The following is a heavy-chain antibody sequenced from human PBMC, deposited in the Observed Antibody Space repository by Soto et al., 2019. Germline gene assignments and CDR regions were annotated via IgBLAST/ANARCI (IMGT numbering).Heavy chain of an antibody. CDR2: IYYSGST. J-gene: IGHJ3*02. V-gene: IGHV4-31*03. CDR1: GGSISSGGYY. D-gene: IGHD3-22*01. Sequence: QVQLQESGPGLVKPSQTLSLTCTVSGGSISSGGYYWSWIRQHPGKGLEWIGYIYYSGSTYYNPSLKSRVTISVDTSKNQLSLKLSSVTAADTAVYYCARDNYYYDSSGYYLPRAFDIWGQGTMVTVSS. CDR3: ARDNYYYDSSGYYLPRAFDI.